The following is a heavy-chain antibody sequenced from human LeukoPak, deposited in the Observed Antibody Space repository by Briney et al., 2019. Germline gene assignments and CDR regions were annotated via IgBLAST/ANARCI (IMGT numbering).Heavy chain of an antibody. D-gene: IGHD3-3*01. Sequence: ASVNVSFTASGYTFTVYYMHWVRQAPGQGLEWMGWINPNSGGTNYAQKFQGWVTMTRDTSISTAYMELSRLRSDDTAVYYCARALSAFPYYDFWSGQPGYFDYWGQGTLVTVSS. J-gene: IGHJ4*02. CDR3: ARALSAFPYYDFWSGQPGYFDY. V-gene: IGHV1-2*04. CDR1: GYTFTVYY. CDR2: INPNSGGT.